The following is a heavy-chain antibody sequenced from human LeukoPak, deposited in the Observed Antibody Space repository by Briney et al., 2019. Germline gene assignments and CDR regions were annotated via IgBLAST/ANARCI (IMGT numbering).Heavy chain of an antibody. CDR2: INAGNGNT. CDR1: GYTLTNYA. D-gene: IGHD6-13*01. V-gene: IGHV1-3*01. J-gene: IGHJ4*02. Sequence: ASVKVSCKASGYTLTNYAMHWVRQAPGQRLEWMGWINAGNGNTKYSQKFQGRVTITRDTSASTAYMELSSPTSEDTAVYYCAIEQHLVIHYWGQGTLVTVSS. CDR3: AIEQHLVIHY.